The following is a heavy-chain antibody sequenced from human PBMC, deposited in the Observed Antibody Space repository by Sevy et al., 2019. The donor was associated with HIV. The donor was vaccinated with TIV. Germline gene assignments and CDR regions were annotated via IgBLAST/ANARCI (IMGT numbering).Heavy chain of an antibody. V-gene: IGHV3-74*01. CDR2: INSDGSST. CDR1: GITLTPYW. Sequence: LRLSCAASGITLTPYWMHWVRQVPGKGLVWVSRINSDGSSTSYAESVKGRFTISRDNGKNTVYLQMKSLRVEDTAVYFCSRGLYYYDMRGHQEPGDYWGQGVLVTVSS. D-gene: IGHD3-22*01. J-gene: IGHJ4*02. CDR3: SRGLYYYDMRGHQEPGDY.